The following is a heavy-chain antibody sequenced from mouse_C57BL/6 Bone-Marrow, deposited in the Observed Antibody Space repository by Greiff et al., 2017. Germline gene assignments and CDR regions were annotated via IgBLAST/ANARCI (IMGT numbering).Heavy chain of an antibody. V-gene: IGHV3-6*01. CDR2: ISYDGSN. CDR3: ARDAYDYDSFAY. D-gene: IGHD2-4*01. CDR1: GYSITSGYY. Sequence: EVQLVESGPGLVKPSQSLSLTCSVTGYSITSGYYWNWIRQFPGNKLEWMGYISYDGSNNYNPSLKNRISITRDTSKNQFFLKLNSVTTEDTATYYCARDAYDYDSFAYWGQGTLVTVSA. J-gene: IGHJ3*01.